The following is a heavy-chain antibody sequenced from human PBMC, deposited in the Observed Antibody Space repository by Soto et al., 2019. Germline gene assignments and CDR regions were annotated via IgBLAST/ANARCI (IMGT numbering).Heavy chain of an antibody. Sequence: QITLKESGPTLVKPTETLTLTCTFSGFSLTTSGVGVGWIRQPPGKALEWLALIYWDDDKRYCPSLKRRLTITKDTSQNQVVLTMTNMDPVDTATYFCAHRLTLNSNWNYGRFDYWGQGTLVTVSS. CDR2: IYWDDDK. V-gene: IGHV2-5*02. D-gene: IGHD1-7*01. CDR1: GFSLTTSGVG. J-gene: IGHJ4*02. CDR3: AHRLTLNSNWNYGRFDY.